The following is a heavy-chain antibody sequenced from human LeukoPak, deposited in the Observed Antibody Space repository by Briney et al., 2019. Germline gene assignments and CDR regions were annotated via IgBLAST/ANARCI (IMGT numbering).Heavy chain of an antibody. D-gene: IGHD4-17*01. V-gene: IGHV4-4*07. CDR3: ARDRGDYGDYVYFDP. Sequence: SETLSLTCTVSGGSISSYYWSWIRQPAGKGLEWIGRIYTSGSTNYNPSLKSRVTMSVDTSKNQFSLKLSSVTAADTAVYYCARDRGDYGDYVYFDPWGQGTLVTASS. J-gene: IGHJ5*02. CDR1: GGSISSYY. CDR2: IYTSGST.